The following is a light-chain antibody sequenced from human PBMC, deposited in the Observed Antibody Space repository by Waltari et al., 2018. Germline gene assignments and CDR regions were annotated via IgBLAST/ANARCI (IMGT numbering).Light chain of an antibody. V-gene: IGKV3D-20*01. CDR1: QSVSSVY. J-gene: IGKJ1*01. CDR3: QQYYNWPRT. Sequence: EIVLTQSPATLSLSPGERATRSCGASQSVSSVYLAWYQQKPGRAPRLLIYDISNRAPGIPDRFSGSGSGTDFTLTISRLEPEDFAVYYCQQYYNWPRTFGQGTKVEI. CDR2: DIS.